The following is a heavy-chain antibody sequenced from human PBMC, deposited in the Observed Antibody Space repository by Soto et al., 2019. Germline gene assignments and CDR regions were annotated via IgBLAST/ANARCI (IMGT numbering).Heavy chain of an antibody. J-gene: IGHJ4*02. V-gene: IGHV3-23*01. D-gene: IGHD3-16*01. Sequence: EVQLLESGGGLVQPGGSLRLSCAASGFTSSFCAMSWVRQAPGKGLEWVSSIRGNNGDTYYADSVKGRFTSSRDNCKNTLYLQMNSLRVEDRAVYYCAKGHSDAYYDFDYWGQGALVTVSS. CDR1: GFTSSFCA. CDR2: IRGNNGDT. CDR3: AKGHSDAYYDFDY.